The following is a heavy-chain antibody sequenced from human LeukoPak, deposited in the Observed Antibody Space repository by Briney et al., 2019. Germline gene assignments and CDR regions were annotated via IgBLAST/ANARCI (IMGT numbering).Heavy chain of an antibody. CDR1: GFTFSSYA. Sequence: GGSLRLSCAASGFTFSSYAMSWVRQAPGKGLEWVSAISGSGGSTYYADSVKGRFTISRDNSKNTLYLQMNSLRAEDTAVYYCAKDQDIAVVPAAQDWGQGTLVTVSS. D-gene: IGHD2-2*01. CDR2: ISGSGGST. CDR3: AKDQDIAVVPAAQD. J-gene: IGHJ4*02. V-gene: IGHV3-23*01.